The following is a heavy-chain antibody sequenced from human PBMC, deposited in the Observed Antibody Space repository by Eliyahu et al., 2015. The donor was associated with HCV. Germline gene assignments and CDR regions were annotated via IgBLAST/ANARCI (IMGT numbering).Heavy chain of an antibody. V-gene: IGHV4-39*01. D-gene: IGHD3-9*01. CDR1: GASIRRTDEX. CDR2: FYKSGNR. J-gene: IGHJ5*02. Sequence: QLQLQESGPGLVKPAEXLSLTCXVSGASIRRTDEXWGWIRQPPGKELEWIGNFYKSGNRYFNPSLRSRVSXSXDMXRNQFSLKLSSVTAADTAVYYCARQSRRYGXLTRGFDPWGQGVLVTVSS. CDR3: ARQSRRYGXLTRGFDP.